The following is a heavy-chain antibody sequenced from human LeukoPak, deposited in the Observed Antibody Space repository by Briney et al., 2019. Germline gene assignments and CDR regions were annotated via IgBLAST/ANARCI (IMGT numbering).Heavy chain of an antibody. CDR2: INHSGST. CDR3: ARVSDYDFWSGSYFYYYMDV. J-gene: IGHJ6*03. D-gene: IGHD3-3*01. V-gene: IGHV4-34*01. Sequence: SETLSLTCAVYGGSFSGYYWSWIRQPPGKGLEWIGEINHSGSTNYNPSLKSRVTISVDTSKNQFSLKLSSVTAADTAVYYCARVSDYDFWSGSYFYYYMDVWGKGTTVTVSS. CDR1: GGSFSGYY.